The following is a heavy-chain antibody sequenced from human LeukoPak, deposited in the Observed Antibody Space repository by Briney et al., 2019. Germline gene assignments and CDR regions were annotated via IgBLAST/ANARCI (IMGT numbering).Heavy chain of an antibody. V-gene: IGHV3-30*18. CDR3: AKDWYYYGSGTFDY. CDR1: GVTFSSYG. CDR2: ISYDGSNK. D-gene: IGHD3-10*01. J-gene: IGHJ4*02. Sequence: GGSLRLSCAAPGVTFSSYGMHWVRQAPGKGLEWVAVISYDGSNKYYADSVKGRFTISRDNSKNTLYLQMNSLRAEDTAVYYCAKDWYYYGSGTFDYWGQGTLVTVSS.